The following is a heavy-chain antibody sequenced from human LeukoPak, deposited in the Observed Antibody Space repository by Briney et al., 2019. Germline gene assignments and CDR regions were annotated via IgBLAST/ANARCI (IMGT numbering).Heavy chain of an antibody. J-gene: IGHJ4*02. CDR1: GFTFSNAG. V-gene: IGHV3-21*01. CDR2: ISGKSDYI. Sequence: GGSLRLSCTASGFTFSNAGMNWVRQAPGKGLEWVSYISGKSDYIFYGDSVKGRFTISRDNAKNSLFLQMNSLRAEDTAIYYCARDLDGYSDNFDYWGQGTLVTVSS. CDR3: ARDLDGYSDNFDY. D-gene: IGHD5-24*01.